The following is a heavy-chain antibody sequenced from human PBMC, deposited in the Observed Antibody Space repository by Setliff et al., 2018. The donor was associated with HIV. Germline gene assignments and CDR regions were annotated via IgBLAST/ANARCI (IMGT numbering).Heavy chain of an antibody. J-gene: IGHJ6*02. CDR1: GYTFTSYL. Sequence: ASVKVSCKASGYTFTSYLITWVRQAPGQGLEWMGWISAYNGNTNYAQKLQGRVTMTTDTSTSTAYMELRSLRSDDTAVYYCARIPTGTTLYYYRLDVWGQGITVTVSS. CDR3: ARIPTGTTLYYYRLDV. CDR2: ISAYNGNT. D-gene: IGHD1-1*01. V-gene: IGHV1-18*01.